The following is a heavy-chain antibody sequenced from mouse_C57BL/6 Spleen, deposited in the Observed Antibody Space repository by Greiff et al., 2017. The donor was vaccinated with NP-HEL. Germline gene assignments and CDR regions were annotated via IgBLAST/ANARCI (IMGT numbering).Heavy chain of an antibody. V-gene: IGHV1-5*01. CDR1: GYTFTSYW. CDR3: TRDGYDPNYYAMDY. CDR2: IYPGNSDT. D-gene: IGHD2-2*01. Sequence: EVQLQQSGTVLARPGASVKMSCKTSGYTFTSYWMHWVKQRPGQGLEWIGAIYPGNSDTSYNQKFKGKAKLTAVTSASTAYMELSSLTNEDSAVYYCTRDGYDPNYYAMDYWGQGTSVTVSS. J-gene: IGHJ4*01.